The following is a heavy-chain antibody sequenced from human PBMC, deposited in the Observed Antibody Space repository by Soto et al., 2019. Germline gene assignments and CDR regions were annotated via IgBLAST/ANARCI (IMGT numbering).Heavy chain of an antibody. CDR1: GYSFTSYW. CDR3: ARHGIAAAGTFGMDL. D-gene: IGHD6-13*01. CDR2: IYPGDSDT. J-gene: IGHJ6*02. Sequence: HGESLKISCKGSGYSFTSYWIGWVRQMPGKGLEWMGIIYPGDSDTRYSPSFQGQVTISADKSISTAYLQWSSLKASDTAMYYCARHGIAAAGTFGMDLWGQGTSVTVSS. V-gene: IGHV5-51*01.